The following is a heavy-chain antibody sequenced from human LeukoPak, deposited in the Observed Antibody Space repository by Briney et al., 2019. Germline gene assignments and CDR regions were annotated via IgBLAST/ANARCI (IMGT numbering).Heavy chain of an antibody. CDR3: ARGVEPLAANTLAY. CDR1: GFTVITND. D-gene: IGHD1-14*01. CDR2: LYSDGNT. Sequence: PGGSLRLPCAASGFTVITNDMTWVRQAPGKGLEWVSVLYSDGNTKYADSVQGRFTISRDNSKNNLYLEMNSLSPDDTAVYYCARGVEPLAANTLAYWGQGTLVTVSS. J-gene: IGHJ4*02. V-gene: IGHV3-53*01.